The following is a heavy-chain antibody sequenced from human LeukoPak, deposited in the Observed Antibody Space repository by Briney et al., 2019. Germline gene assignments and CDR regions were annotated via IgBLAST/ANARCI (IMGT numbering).Heavy chain of an antibody. CDR1: GFRVSGDY. Sequence: GSLRLSCEASGFRVSGDYVTWVRQPPGQGLEWIGEISLTGRTNYNPSLNSRVTMSLDESKNQLSLNLTSVTAADTAIYYCSRESGAFCPFGYWGQGTLVTVPP. J-gene: IGHJ4*02. D-gene: IGHD1-26*01. V-gene: IGHV4-4*02. CDR3: SRESGAFCPFGY. CDR2: ISLTGRT.